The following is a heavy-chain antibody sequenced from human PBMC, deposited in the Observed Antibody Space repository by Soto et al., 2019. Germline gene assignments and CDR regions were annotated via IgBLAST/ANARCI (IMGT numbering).Heavy chain of an antibody. CDR3: ARHYGSGSGRYYYYHMDV. CDR1: GGSISRSSYY. J-gene: IGHJ6*03. Sequence: SETLSLTCTASGGSISRSSYYWGWIRQPPGKWLEWIGSIYYSGSTYYNPSLKSRVTISVDTSKNQFSLKLSSVTAADTAVYYCARHYGSGSGRYYYYHMDVWGKGTTVTVSS. V-gene: IGHV4-39*01. D-gene: IGHD3-10*01. CDR2: IYYSGST.